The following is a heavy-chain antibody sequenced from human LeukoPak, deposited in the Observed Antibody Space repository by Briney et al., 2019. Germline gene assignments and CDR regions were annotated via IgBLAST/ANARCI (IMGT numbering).Heavy chain of an antibody. CDR2: IKQDGSEK. Sequence: GGSLRLSCAASGFTFSSYWMSWVRQAPGEGLEWVANIKQDGSEKYYVDSVKGRFTISRDNAKNSLYLQMNSLRAEDTAVYYCARPPYGSGSSYFDLWGRGTLVTVSS. D-gene: IGHD3-10*01. J-gene: IGHJ2*01. CDR3: ARPPYGSGSSYFDL. CDR1: GFTFSSYW. V-gene: IGHV3-7*01.